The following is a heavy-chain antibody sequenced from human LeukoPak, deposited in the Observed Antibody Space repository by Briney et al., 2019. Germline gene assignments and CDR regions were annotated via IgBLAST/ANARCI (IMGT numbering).Heavy chain of an antibody. CDR2: IYYSGST. Sequence: PSETLSLTCTVSGGSISSRYWSWIRQPPGKGLEWIGYIYYSGSTNYNPSLKSRVTISVDTSKNQFSLKLSSVTAADTAVYYCARDGAAMDAFDIWGQGTMVTVSS. CDR1: GGSISSRY. V-gene: IGHV4-59*11. D-gene: IGHD2-2*01. J-gene: IGHJ3*02. CDR3: ARDGAAMDAFDI.